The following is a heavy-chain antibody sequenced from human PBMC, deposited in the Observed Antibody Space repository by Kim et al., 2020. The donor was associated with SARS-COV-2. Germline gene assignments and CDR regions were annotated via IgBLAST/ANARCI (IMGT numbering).Heavy chain of an antibody. CDR2: ISYDGSNK. D-gene: IGHD2-21*01. CDR3: ASCGTCWAFDI. CDR1: GFTFSSYA. J-gene: IGHJ3*02. V-gene: IGHV3-30*04. Sequence: GGSLRLSCAASGFTFSSYAMRWVRQAPGKGLEWVAVISYDGSNKYYADSVKGRFTISRDNSKNTLYLQMNSLRAEDTAVYYCASCGTCWAFDIWGQGTMVTVSS.